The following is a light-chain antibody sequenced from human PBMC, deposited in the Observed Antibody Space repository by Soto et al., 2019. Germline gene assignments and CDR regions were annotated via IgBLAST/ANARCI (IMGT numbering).Light chain of an antibody. V-gene: IGLV2-11*01. J-gene: IGLJ1*01. CDR2: GVN. CDR1: SSDVGGYNY. CDR3: CSYAGNYVYV. Sequence: QSALTQPRSVSGSPGQSVTISCTGTSSDVGGYNYVSWYQQHLGKAPKLMIYGVNKRPSGVPDRFSGSKSGNTASLTISGLQAEDEADYYCCSYAGNYVYVFGGGTKLTVL.